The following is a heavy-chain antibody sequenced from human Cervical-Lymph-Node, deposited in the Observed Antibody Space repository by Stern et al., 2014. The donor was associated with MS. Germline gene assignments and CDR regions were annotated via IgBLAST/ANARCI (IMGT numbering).Heavy chain of an antibody. CDR2: IIPIFGTA. V-gene: IGHV1-69*12. CDR1: GGTLSSYA. J-gene: IGHJ4*02. Sequence: QVQLVQSGAEVKKPGSSVKVSCKASGGTLSSYAISWVRQAPGQGLEWMGGIIPIFGTANIAQTFQGRVTITADESTRTASMQLSSLRPEDTAVDYCARVASCSGGSCYQPFDYWGQGTLVTVSS. CDR3: ARVASCSGGSCYQPFDY. D-gene: IGHD2-15*01.